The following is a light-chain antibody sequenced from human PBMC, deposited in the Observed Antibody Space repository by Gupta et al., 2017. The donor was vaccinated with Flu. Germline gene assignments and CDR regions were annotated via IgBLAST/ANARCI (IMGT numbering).Light chain of an antibody. CDR3: MQGLQSPHT. CDR1: PCLPYRNGDNY. Sequence: ATPVEPASRACRSSPCLPYRNGDNYLDWYLQKPGKAPKLLISMGSSRAHGVPERFSGSGSGTDFTLNISRVEAEDVAAYSCMQGLQSPHTFGQGTKLEIK. CDR2: MGS. V-gene: IGKV2-28*01. J-gene: IGKJ2*01.